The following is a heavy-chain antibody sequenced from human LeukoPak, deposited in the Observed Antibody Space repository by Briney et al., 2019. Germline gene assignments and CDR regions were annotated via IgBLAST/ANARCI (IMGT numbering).Heavy chain of an antibody. CDR1: GFTFSSYA. V-gene: IGHV3-30-3*01. D-gene: IGHD2-2*02. Sequence: GGSLRLSCAASGFTFSSYAMHWVRQAPGKGLEWVAVISYDGSNKYYADSVKGRFTISRDNSKNTLYLQMNSLRAEDTAVYYCASLYCSSTSCYNRFDYWGQGTLVTVSS. J-gene: IGHJ4*02. CDR2: ISYDGSNK. CDR3: ASLYCSSTSCYNRFDY.